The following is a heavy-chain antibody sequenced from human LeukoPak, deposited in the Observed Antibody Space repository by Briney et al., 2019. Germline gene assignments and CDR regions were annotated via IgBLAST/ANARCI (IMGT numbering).Heavy chain of an antibody. Sequence: GASVKVSCKASGYRFTSYWMHWVRQAPGQGLEWMGVINPSGSGTRYAQPLQGRVTMTRDTSTNTDYMELSSLTSEDTAVYCCARDNSAGTPTYLWFDPWGQGTLVTVSS. CDR2: INPSGSGT. D-gene: IGHD1/OR15-1a*01. CDR3: ARDNSAGTPTYLWFDP. V-gene: IGHV1-46*01. J-gene: IGHJ5*02. CDR1: GYRFTSYW.